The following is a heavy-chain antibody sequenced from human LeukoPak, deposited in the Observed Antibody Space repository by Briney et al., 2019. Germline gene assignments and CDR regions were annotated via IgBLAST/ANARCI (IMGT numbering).Heavy chain of an antibody. J-gene: IGHJ4*02. CDR2: IRYDGSEK. Sequence: GGSLRLSCAASGFTFSNYGMHWARQAPGKGPEWVTFIRYDGSEKYYTDSVKGRFTISRDNSKNTLYLQMNSLRAEDTAIYYCAKPQITSSSPAVFEYWGQGTLVTVSS. D-gene: IGHD6-6*01. V-gene: IGHV3-30*02. CDR3: AKPQITSSSPAVFEY. CDR1: GFTFSNYG.